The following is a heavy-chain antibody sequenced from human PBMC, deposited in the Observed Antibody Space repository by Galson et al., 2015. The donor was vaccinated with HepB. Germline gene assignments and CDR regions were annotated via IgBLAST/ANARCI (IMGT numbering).Heavy chain of an antibody. Sequence: QSGAEVKKLGESLKISCKGSGNSFSTYWIAWVRQVPGKGLEWMGIIYPGDSDTRYSPSFQGQVTISVDKSINTAYLQWSSLKASDTAIYYCARRGKDHLWLPLGAFDSWGRGTLVTVSS. CDR2: IYPGDSDT. J-gene: IGHJ4*01. CDR3: ARRGKDHLWLPLGAFDS. V-gene: IGHV5-51*01. CDR1: GNSFSTYW. D-gene: IGHD5-18*01.